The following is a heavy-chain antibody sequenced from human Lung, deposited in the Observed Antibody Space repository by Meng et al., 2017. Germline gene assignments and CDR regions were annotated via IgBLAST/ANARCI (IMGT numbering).Heavy chain of an antibody. CDR1: GGSFSDYY. CDR3: ARGPTTMAHDFDY. V-gene: IGHV4-34*02. Sequence: QLKAWGAGLLKPSETLSLTGVVSGGSFSDYYWSWIRQPPGKGLEWIGEINHSGSTNYNPSLESRATISVDTSQNNLSLKLSSVTAADSAVYYCARGPTTMAHDFDYWGQGTLVTVSS. D-gene: IGHD4-11*01. CDR2: INHSGST. J-gene: IGHJ4*02.